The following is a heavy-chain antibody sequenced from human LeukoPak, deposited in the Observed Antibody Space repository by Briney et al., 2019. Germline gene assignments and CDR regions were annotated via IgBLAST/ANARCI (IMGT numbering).Heavy chain of an antibody. Sequence: SETLSLTCTVSGGSISSSSYYWGWIRQPPGKGLEWIGSIYYSGSTYYNPSLKSRVTISVDTSKNQFSLKLSSVTAADTAVYYCARESGELQHQYNWFDPWGQGTLVTVSS. D-gene: IGHD3-10*01. CDR1: GGSISSSSYY. CDR2: IYYSGST. J-gene: IGHJ5*02. V-gene: IGHV4-39*02. CDR3: ARESGELQHQYNWFDP.